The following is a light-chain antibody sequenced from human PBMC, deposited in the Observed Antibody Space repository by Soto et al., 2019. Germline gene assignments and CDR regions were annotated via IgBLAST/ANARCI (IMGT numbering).Light chain of an antibody. J-gene: IGLJ3*02. CDR2: EVN. Sequence: QSALTQPPSASGSPGQSVTISCTGTSSDIGGYNSGSWYQQHPGKAPKLMIYEVNKRPLGVPERFSGSKSGNTASLTVSGRQADDEADYYCSSSAGTNSFVLFGGGTKLTVL. CDR1: SSDIGGYNS. V-gene: IGLV2-8*01. CDR3: SSSAGTNSFVL.